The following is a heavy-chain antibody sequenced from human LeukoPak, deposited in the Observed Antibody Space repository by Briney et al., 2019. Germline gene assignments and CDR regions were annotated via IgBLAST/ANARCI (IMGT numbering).Heavy chain of an antibody. V-gene: IGHV4-59*12. CDR3: ARDTFARGSYYGY. CDR2: IYHSGST. Sequence: PSETLSLTCTVSGGSMRNYYWSWIRQPPGKGLEWIGEIYHSGSTNYNPSLKSRVTISVDKSKNQFSLKLSSVTAADTAVYYCARDTFARGSYYGYWGQGTLVTVSS. J-gene: IGHJ4*02. CDR1: GGSMRNYY. D-gene: IGHD3-16*01.